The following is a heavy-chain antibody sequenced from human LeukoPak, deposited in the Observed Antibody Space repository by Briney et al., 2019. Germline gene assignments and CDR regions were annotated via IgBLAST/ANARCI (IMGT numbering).Heavy chain of an antibody. CDR2: ISAYNGNT. D-gene: IGHD3-10*01. J-gene: IGHJ6*02. CDR1: GYTFTSYG. V-gene: IGHV1-18*01. CDR3: ARDLTMVRGVIYRDYYGMDV. Sequence: ASVKVSCKASGYTFTSYGISWVRQAPGQGLEWMEWISAYNGNTNYAQKLQGRVTMTTDTSTSTAYMELRSLRSDDTAVYYCARDLTMVRGVIYRDYYGMDVWGQGTTVTVSS.